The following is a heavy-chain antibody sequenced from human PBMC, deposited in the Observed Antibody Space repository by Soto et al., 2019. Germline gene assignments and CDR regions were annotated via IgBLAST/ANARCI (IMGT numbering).Heavy chain of an antibody. D-gene: IGHD2-2*01. V-gene: IGHV1-46*01. CDR1: GYTFTSYY. J-gene: IGHJ6*02. CDR2: INPRSGST. Sequence: QVQLVQSGAEVKKPGASVKVSCKASGYTFTSYYVHWVRQAPGQGLEWMGIINPRSGSTSYAQKFQGRVTMPRDTSTSTVYMERRSLRSDDTAVYYCARGHCSSTSCYEGYYYYYGMDVWGQGTTVTVSS. CDR3: ARGHCSSTSCYEGYYYYYGMDV.